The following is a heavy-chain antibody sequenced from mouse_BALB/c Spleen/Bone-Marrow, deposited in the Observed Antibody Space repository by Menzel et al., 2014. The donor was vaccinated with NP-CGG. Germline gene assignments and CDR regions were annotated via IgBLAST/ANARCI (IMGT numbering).Heavy chain of an antibody. V-gene: IGHV1S126*01. Sequence: VQLVESGAELVRPGASVKVSCKASGYTFTNYWINWVRQRPGQGLEWIGNIYPSDSYSNYNQKFKDKATLTVDKSSSTAYMQLSSPTSEDSAVYYCTRRDRYDYYGVDYWGQGTSGTVSS. CDR1: GYTFTNYW. CDR3: TRRDRYDYYGVDY. CDR2: IYPSDSYS. D-gene: IGHD2-14*01. J-gene: IGHJ4*01.